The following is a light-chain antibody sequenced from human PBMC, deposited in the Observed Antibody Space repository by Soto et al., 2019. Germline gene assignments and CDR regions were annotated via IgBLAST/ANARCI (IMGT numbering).Light chain of an antibody. CDR1: QDINNN. Sequence: DIQMTQSPSSLSASVGDRVTITCQASQDINNNLNWYQQKPGKAPKYLIYGASNLETGVPSRFSGSGSGTHFTFTISSLQPEDIATYYCQQYENLPITFGQGTLLEIK. J-gene: IGKJ5*01. V-gene: IGKV1-33*01. CDR3: QQYENLPIT. CDR2: GAS.